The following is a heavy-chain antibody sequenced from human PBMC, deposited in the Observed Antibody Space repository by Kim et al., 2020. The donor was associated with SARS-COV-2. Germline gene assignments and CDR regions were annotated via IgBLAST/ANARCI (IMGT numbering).Heavy chain of an antibody. J-gene: IGHJ6*02. CDR2: IDPSDSYT. D-gene: IGHD5-12*01. V-gene: IGHV5-10-1*01. Sequence: GESLKISCKGSGYSFTSYWISWVRQMPGKGLEWMGRIDPSDSYTNYSPSFQGHVTISADKSISTAYLQWSSLKASDTAMYYCARLRDIVATSYYYYGMDVWGQGTTVTVSS. CDR3: ARLRDIVATSYYYYGMDV. CDR1: GYSFTSYW.